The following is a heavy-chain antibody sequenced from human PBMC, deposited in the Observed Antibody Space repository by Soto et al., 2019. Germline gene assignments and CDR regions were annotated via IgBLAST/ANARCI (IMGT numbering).Heavy chain of an antibody. V-gene: IGHV3-23*01. CDR3: AKSPYNYDKGPYEG. D-gene: IGHD3-22*01. CDR1: GFTFRSYA. Sequence: LRLSCAASGFTFRSYAMSWVRQAPGKGLEWVSAISGSGGSTYYADSVKGRFTISRDNSKNTLYLQMNSLRAEDTAAYYCAKSPYNYDKGPYEGWGQGTLVAISS. CDR2: ISGSGGST. J-gene: IGHJ4*03.